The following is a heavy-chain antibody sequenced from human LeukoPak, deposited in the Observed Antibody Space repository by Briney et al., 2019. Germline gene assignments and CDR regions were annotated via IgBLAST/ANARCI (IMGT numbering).Heavy chain of an antibody. CDR1: GGSISSYF. CDR3: ARGLPGSSWHLGY. V-gene: IGHV4-59*01. J-gene: IGHJ4*02. Sequence: PSETLSLTCTVSGGSISSYFWNWLRQPPGRGLEWIGWIYYNGNTAYNPYFKSRVTISVDTSKNQFSLKLNSVTAADTAVYYCARGLPGSSWHLGYWGQGTLVTVSS. CDR2: IYYNGNT. D-gene: IGHD6-13*01.